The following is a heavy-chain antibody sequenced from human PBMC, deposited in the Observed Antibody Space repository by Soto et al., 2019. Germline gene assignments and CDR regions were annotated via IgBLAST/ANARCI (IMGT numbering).Heavy chain of an antibody. Sequence: EVQLVESGGGLVQPGGSLKLSCAASGFTFSDSGVHWVRQASGKGLQWVGRIRSKANNYATAYAASVEGRFTISRDDSKNMAYLQMNSLKTEDTAVYYCISITAAALGQGTLVTVSS. V-gene: IGHV3-73*02. D-gene: IGHD6-13*01. CDR2: IRSKANNYAT. CDR3: ISITAAA. CDR1: GFTFSDSG. J-gene: IGHJ5*02.